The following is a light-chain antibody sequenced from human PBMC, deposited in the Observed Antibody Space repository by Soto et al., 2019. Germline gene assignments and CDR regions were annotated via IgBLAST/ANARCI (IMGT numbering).Light chain of an antibody. V-gene: IGKV3D-15*01. CDR2: GIS. J-gene: IGKJ5*01. CDR3: QQHGQWPIT. CDR1: QSVNSN. Sequence: EIVMTQSPATLSVSPGERATLCCRASQSVNSNYLAWYQQKHGQAPRLXIYGISKRATDIPDRFSGSGSGTELTITISSLQPEDCETYYCQQHGQWPITFGQGTRLEIK.